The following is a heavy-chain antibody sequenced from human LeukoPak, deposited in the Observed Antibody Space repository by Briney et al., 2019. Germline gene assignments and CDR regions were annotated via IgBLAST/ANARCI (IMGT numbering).Heavy chain of an antibody. Sequence: GASVKVSCKASGYTFTSYYMHWVRQAPGQGLEWMGWISAYNGNTNYAQKLQGRVAMTTDTSTSTAYMELRSLRSDDTAVYYCARDLEREAVAGTSNYYYGMDVWGQGTTVTVSS. CDR2: ISAYNGNT. J-gene: IGHJ6*02. V-gene: IGHV1-18*04. CDR1: GYTFTSYY. D-gene: IGHD6-19*01. CDR3: ARDLEREAVAGTSNYYYGMDV.